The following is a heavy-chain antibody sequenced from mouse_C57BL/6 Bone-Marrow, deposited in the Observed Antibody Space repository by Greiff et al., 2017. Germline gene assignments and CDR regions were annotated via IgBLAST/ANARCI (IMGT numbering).Heavy chain of an antibody. CDR3: ARDDESSYWYCDV. Sequence: QVQLQQSGPELVKPGASVKLSCKASGYTFTSYDINWVQQRPGQGLEWIGWIYPRGGSTKYNEKFKGKATLTVDTSSSTAYMELHSLTSEYSAVYFCARDDESSYWYCDVWGTGTTVTVSP. CDR1: GYTFTSYD. V-gene: IGHV1-85*01. D-gene: IGHD1-1*01. CDR2: IYPRGGST. J-gene: IGHJ1*03.